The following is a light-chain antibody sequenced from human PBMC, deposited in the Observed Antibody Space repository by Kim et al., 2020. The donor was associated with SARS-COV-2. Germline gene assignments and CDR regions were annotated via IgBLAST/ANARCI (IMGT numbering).Light chain of an antibody. CDR2: GAS. J-gene: IGKJ4*01. Sequence: SASPGERVTLSCRASQSVSSNLAWYQQKPGQAPRLLVYGASTRATGIPARFSGSGSGTEFTLTISSLQSEDFAVYYCQQYEIWLTFGGGTKVDIK. CDR3: QQYEIWLT. V-gene: IGKV3-15*01. CDR1: QSVSSN.